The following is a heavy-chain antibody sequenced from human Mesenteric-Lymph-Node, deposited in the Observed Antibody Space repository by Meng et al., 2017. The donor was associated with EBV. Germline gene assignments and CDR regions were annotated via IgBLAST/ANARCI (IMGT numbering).Heavy chain of an antibody. V-gene: IGHV4-4*02. CDR1: GGSISTNNW. Sequence: QVQPQESGPGLVKPSGPLSLIRAVSGGSISTNNWWTWARHPPGTGLEWIAEIYHSGTSNYNPSLKSRLTVSVDKSKNQFSLKLTSVTAADTAVYYCARDLLRGVIHSWGQGTLVTVSS. CDR2: IYHSGTS. CDR3: ARDLLRGVIHS. J-gene: IGHJ4*02. D-gene: IGHD3-10*01.